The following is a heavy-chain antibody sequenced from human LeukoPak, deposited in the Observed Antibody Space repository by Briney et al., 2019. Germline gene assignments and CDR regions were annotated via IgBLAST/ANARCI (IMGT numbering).Heavy chain of an antibody. CDR1: GFTFSTYS. J-gene: IGHJ4*02. CDR2: ISSSSSYI. Sequence: GGSLRLFCGASGFTFSTYSMNWVRQAPGKGLEWVSSISSSSSYIYYADSVKGRFTISRDNAKNSLYLQMNSLRAEDTAVYYCARDPLRIVGATTNFDYWGQGTLVTVSS. D-gene: IGHD1-26*01. V-gene: IGHV3-21*01. CDR3: ARDPLRIVGATTNFDY.